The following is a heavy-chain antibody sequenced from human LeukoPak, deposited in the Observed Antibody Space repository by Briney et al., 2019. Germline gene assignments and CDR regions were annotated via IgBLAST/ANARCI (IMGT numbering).Heavy chain of an antibody. V-gene: IGHV3-53*01. CDR3: ARNILFACDI. CDR2: IYNDGST. CDR1: GLTVSSSY. D-gene: IGHD2/OR15-2a*01. J-gene: IGHJ3*02. Sequence: GGSLRLSCAASGLTVSSSYMSWVRQAPGKGLEWVSIIYNDGSTYYSDSMKGRFTISRDNSKNTLYLQVNSLRAEDTAMYYCARNILFACDIWGQGTIVTVSS.